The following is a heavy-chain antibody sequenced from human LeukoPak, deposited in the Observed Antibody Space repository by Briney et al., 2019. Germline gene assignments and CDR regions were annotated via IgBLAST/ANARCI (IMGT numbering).Heavy chain of an antibody. V-gene: IGHV1-8*01. D-gene: IGHD7-27*01. CDR1: GFTFTRYD. CDR2: MNPNNGNT. CDR3: ARGPPNWGYDY. Sequence: EASVKVSCTASGFTFTRYDINWVRQATGQGLEWMGWMNPNNGNTGYAQTFQGRVTMTRDTFTSTAYMELRSLTSEDTAVYYCARGPPNWGYDYWGPGTLVTVSS. J-gene: IGHJ4*02.